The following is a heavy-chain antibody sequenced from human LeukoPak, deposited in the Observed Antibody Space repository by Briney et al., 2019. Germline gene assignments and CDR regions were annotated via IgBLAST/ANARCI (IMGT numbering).Heavy chain of an antibody. Sequence: GESLKISCKGSGYSFTSYWISWVRQMPGKGLEWMGIIDPGDSDTRYSPSFQGQVTISADKSISTAYLQWSTLKASDTAMYYCARQTPYSGSGSYPDYWGQGTLVTVSS. V-gene: IGHV5-51*01. CDR2: IDPGDSDT. CDR3: ARQTPYSGSGSYPDY. J-gene: IGHJ4*02. D-gene: IGHD3-10*01. CDR1: GYSFTSYW.